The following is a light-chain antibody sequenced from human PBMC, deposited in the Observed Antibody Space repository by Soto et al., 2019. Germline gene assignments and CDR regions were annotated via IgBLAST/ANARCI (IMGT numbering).Light chain of an antibody. J-gene: IGKJ1*01. V-gene: IGKV1-5*03. CDR2: KAS. CDR1: QSISSW. Sequence: EIKMTQSPSTLSAYDGDRVTITCRASQSISSWLAWYQQKPGKAPKLLIYKASSLESGVPSRFSGSGSGTEFTLTISSLQPDDFATYYCQQSYGYPRTFGQGTNVDI. CDR3: QQSYGYPRT.